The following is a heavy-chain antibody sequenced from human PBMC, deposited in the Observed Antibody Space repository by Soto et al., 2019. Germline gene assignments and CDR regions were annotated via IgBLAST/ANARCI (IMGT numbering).Heavy chain of an antibody. D-gene: IGHD6-13*01. J-gene: IGHJ6*02. V-gene: IGHV5-51*01. CDR3: ARSWEQLARYYYYGMDV. CDR1: GYSFTSYW. CDR2: IYPGESDT. Sequence: GESLKISCKGSGYSFTSYWIGWVRQMPGKGLEWMGIIYPGESDTRYSPSFQGQVTISADKSISTAYLQWSSLKASDTAMYYCARSWEQLARYYYYGMDVWGQGTTVTVSS.